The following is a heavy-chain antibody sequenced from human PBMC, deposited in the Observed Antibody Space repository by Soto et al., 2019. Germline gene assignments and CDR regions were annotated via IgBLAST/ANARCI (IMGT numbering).Heavy chain of an antibody. J-gene: IGHJ4*02. CDR3: ARRYTVFGEVTRYHLDY. V-gene: IGHV3-7*01. Sequence: GGSLRLSFAGSGLTISGYWMSWVGKAPGKGLGWVANTYHDGSAKYYADSVKGRFTISRDNAKNSLHLQMKSSRADDKAVYYCARRYTVFGEVTRYHLDYWGQGTQVTVSS. D-gene: IGHD3-3*01. CDR2: TYHDGSAK. CDR1: GLTISGYW.